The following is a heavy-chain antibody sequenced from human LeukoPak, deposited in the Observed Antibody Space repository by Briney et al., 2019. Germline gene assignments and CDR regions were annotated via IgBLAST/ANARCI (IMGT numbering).Heavy chain of an antibody. J-gene: IGHJ6*03. V-gene: IGHV3-23*01. CDR2: IRGSGGRP. CDR3: AKGMQYYYYMDV. CDR1: GFTFSSYA. Sequence: TGGSLRLSCAASGFTFSSYAMSWVRQAPGKGLEWVSVIRGSGGRPHHADSVKGRFTISRDNSQHPLYLQMNSRRAEDTAVYYCAKGMQYYYYMDVWGKGTTVTVSS. D-gene: IGHD3-10*01.